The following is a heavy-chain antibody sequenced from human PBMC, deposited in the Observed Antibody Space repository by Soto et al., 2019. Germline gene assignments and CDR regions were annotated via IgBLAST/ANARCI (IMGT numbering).Heavy chain of an antibody. CDR2: ISWNSGSI. CDR1: GFTFDDYA. Sequence: EVQLVESGGGLVQPGRSLRLSCAASGFTFDDYAMHWVRQAPGKGLEWVSGISWNSGSIGYADSVKGRFTISRDNAKNSLYLQMNSLRAEDTALYYSAKSAFGQWLVPFMDVWGKGTTVTVSS. CDR3: AKSAFGQWLVPFMDV. D-gene: IGHD6-19*01. J-gene: IGHJ6*03. V-gene: IGHV3-9*01.